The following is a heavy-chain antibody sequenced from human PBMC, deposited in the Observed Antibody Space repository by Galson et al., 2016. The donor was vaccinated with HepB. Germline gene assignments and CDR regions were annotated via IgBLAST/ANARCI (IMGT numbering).Heavy chain of an antibody. J-gene: IGHJ5*02. V-gene: IGHV3-23*01. CDR3: AKNPGNGWFDP. CDR1: GFTFSSYS. D-gene: IGHD1-14*01. Sequence: SLRLSCAASGFTFSSYSMAWVRQAPGKGLEWVSTISFSGDHTYYADSVKGRFTISRDNSKNTLFLEMSNLRTEDTAVFYCAKNPGNGWFDPWGRGTLVTVSS. CDR2: ISFSGDHT.